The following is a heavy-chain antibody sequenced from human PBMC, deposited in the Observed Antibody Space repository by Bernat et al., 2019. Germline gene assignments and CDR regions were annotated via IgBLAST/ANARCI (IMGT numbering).Heavy chain of an antibody. J-gene: IGHJ3*02. D-gene: IGHD6-19*01. CDR3: ARETIAVAGLRTDAFDI. V-gene: IGHV6-1*01. Sequence: QVQLQQSGPGLVKPSQTLSLTCAISGDSVSSNSAAWNWIRQSPSRGLEWLGRTYYRSKWYNDYAVSVKSRITINPDTSKNQFSLQLNSVTPEDAAVYYCARETIAVAGLRTDAFDIWGQGTMVTVSS. CDR2: TYYRSKWYN. CDR1: GDSVSSNSAA.